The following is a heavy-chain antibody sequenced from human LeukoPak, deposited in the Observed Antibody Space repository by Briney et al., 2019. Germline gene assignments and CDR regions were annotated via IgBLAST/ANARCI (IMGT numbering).Heavy chain of an antibody. CDR3: ARAVDSSGYNYYFDY. CDR2: IIPILGIA. V-gene: IGHV1-69*04. J-gene: IGHJ4*02. CDR1: GGTFSSYA. Sequence: SVKVSCKASGGTFSSYAISWVRQAPGQGLEWMGSIIPILGIANYAQKFQGRVTITADKSTSTAYMELSSLRSEDTAVYYCARAVDSSGYNYYFDYWGQGTLVTVSS. D-gene: IGHD3-22*01.